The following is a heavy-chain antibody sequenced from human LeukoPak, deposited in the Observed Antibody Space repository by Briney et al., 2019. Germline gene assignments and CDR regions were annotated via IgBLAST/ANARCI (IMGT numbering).Heavy chain of an antibody. D-gene: IGHD3-22*01. V-gene: IGHV1-8*01. CDR3: ARVRYYYDSSDY. CDR1: GYTFTSYD. CDR2: MNPNSGNT. Sequence: ASVKVSCKASGYTFTSYDINWVRQATGQGLEWMGWMNPNSGNTGYAQKFQGRVTMTRNTSISTAYMELSSLRSEDTAVSYCARVRYYYDSSDYWGQGTLVTVSS. J-gene: IGHJ4*02.